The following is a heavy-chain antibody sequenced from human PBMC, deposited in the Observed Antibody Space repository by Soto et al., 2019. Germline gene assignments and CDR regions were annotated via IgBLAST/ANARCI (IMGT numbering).Heavy chain of an antibody. CDR2: IKVDSGYT. V-gene: IGHV1-18*04. CDR3: ATSYDSGFDP. J-gene: IGHJ5*02. Sequence: QLQLVQSAAEVKKPEASVRVSCKASGYPFIKYGISWIRQAPEQGLEWMGWIKVDSGYTNYAQKFQGRVTMTTDTFSDTAFTELRSLKSDDTAVYYCATSYDSGFDPWGQGTLVSVSS. D-gene: IGHD5-12*01. CDR1: GYPFIKYG.